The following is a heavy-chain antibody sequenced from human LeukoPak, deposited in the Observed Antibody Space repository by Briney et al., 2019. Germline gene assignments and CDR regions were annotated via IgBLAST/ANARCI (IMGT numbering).Heavy chain of an antibody. CDR1: GFTFSSYS. V-gene: IGHV3-21*01. J-gene: IGHJ4*02. CDR3: ASRYCTNGVCHFDY. CDR2: ISSSNSFI. Sequence: PGGSLRLSCAASGFTFSSYSRNWVRQAPGKGLEWVSSISSSNSFIYYADSVKGRFTISRDNAKNSLYLQMNSLRAEDTAVYYCASRYCTNGVCHFDYWGQGTLVTVSS. D-gene: IGHD2-8*01.